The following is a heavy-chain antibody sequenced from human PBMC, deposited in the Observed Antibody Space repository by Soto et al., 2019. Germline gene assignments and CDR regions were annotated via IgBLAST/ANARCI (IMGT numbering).Heavy chain of an antibody. CDR2: IRKSANSYTT. Sequence: EVQLVESGGGLVQPGGSLRLSCAASGFIFSDHYMDWVRQAPGKGLEWVGRIRKSANSYTTEYAASVKARFTISRDDSNNSLFLQMNGLTTEDTAVYYCTRAAGTSVDQLDYWGQGTLVTVSS. CDR3: TRAAGTSVDQLDY. V-gene: IGHV3-72*01. J-gene: IGHJ4*02. CDR1: GFIFSDHY. D-gene: IGHD4-17*01.